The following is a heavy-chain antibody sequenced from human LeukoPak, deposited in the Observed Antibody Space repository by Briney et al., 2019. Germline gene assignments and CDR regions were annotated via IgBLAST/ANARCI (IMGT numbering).Heavy chain of an antibody. V-gene: IGHV4-39*01. CDR3: ARGKFRGLSFDY. CDR1: GGSISSSSFF. D-gene: IGHD2/OR15-2a*01. Sequence: SEILSLTCTVSGGSISSSSFFWGWIRQSPGKGLEWIGSIFYSGSTYYNPSLRSRVTISVDTSKNQFSLKLSSVTAADTAVYYCARGKFRGLSFDYWGQGTLVTVSS. J-gene: IGHJ4*02. CDR2: IFYSGST.